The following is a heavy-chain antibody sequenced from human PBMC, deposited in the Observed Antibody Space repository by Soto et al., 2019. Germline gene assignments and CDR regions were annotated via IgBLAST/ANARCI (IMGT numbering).Heavy chain of an antibody. Sequence: PGGSLRLSCAASGFTFSDYYMSWIRQAPGKGLEWVSYISSSGNTIYYADSVKGRFAISRDNAKNSLYLQMNSLRAEDTAVYYCAKDPAYCGGDCYSGYFQHWGQGTLVTVSS. D-gene: IGHD2-21*02. CDR3: AKDPAYCGGDCYSGYFQH. V-gene: IGHV3-11*01. J-gene: IGHJ1*01. CDR2: ISSSGNTI. CDR1: GFTFSDYY.